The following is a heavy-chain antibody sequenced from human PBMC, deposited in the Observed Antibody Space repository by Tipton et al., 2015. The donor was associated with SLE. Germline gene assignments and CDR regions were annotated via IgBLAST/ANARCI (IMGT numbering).Heavy chain of an antibody. Sequence: TLYLTCAVYGGSFSGYYWSWIRQPPGKGLEWIGEINHSGSTNYNPSLKSRVTISVDTSKNQFSLKLSSVTAADTAVYYCARGGDVVVPAASPIYYYYYYMDVWGKGTTVTVSS. CDR2: INHSGST. CDR3: ARGGDVVVPAASPIYYYYYYMDV. D-gene: IGHD2-2*01. CDR1: GGSFSGYY. J-gene: IGHJ6*03. V-gene: IGHV4-34*01.